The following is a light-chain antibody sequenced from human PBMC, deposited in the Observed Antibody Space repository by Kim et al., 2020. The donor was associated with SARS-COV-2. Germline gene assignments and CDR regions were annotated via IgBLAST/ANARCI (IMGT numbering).Light chain of an antibody. CDR3: CSYAGASTFV. J-gene: IGLJ2*01. Sequence: QSALTQPASVSGSPGQSITISCSGTRSNIGSFNLVSWYQQHPGKAPKLIIYEAEKRPSGASNRFSGSKSGNTASLTISGLQSEDEADYYCCSYAGASTFVFGGGTQLTVL. CDR2: EAE. V-gene: IGLV2-23*02. CDR1: RSNIGSFNL.